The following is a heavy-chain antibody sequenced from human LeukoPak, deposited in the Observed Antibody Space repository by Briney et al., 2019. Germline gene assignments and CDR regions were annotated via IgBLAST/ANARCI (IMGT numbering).Heavy chain of an antibody. CDR3: ARLTTSYYYGSGSFDY. V-gene: IGHV4-59*08. CDR2: IYYSGST. Sequence: SETLSPTCTVSGGSISSYYWSWIRQPPGKGLEWIGYIYYSGSTNYNPSLKSRVTISVDTSKNQFSLKLSSVTAADTAVYYCARLTTSYYYGSGSFDYWGQGTLVTVSS. CDR1: GGSISSYY. J-gene: IGHJ4*02. D-gene: IGHD3-10*01.